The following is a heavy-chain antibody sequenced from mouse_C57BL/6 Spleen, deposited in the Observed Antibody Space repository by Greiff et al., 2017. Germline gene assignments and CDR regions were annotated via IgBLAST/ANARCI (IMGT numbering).Heavy chain of an antibody. CDR3: ARRAYGSSYCDY. V-gene: IGHV5-12*01. Sequence: EVKLVESGGGLVQPGGSLKLSCAASGFTFSDYYMYWVRQTPEKRLEWVAYISNGGGSTYYPDTVKGRFTISRDNAKNTLYLQMSRLKSEDTAMYYCARRAYGSSYCDYWGQGTTLTVSS. CDR2: ISNGGGST. CDR1: GFTFSDYY. J-gene: IGHJ2*01. D-gene: IGHD1-1*01.